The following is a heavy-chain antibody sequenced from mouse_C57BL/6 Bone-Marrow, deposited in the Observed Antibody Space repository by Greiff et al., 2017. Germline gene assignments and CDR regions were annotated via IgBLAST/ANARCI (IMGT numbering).Heavy chain of an antibody. CDR3: ARGQLGGFAY. CDR1: GYTFTSYW. Sequence: QVQLQQPGAELVKPGASVKLSCKASGYTFTSYWMQWVKQRPGQGLEWIGEIDPSDSYTNYNQKFKGKATLTVDTSSSTAYMQLSSLTSEDSAVYYCARGQLGGFAYWGQGTLVTVSA. J-gene: IGHJ3*01. D-gene: IGHD3-3*01. CDR2: IDPSDSYT. V-gene: IGHV1-50*01.